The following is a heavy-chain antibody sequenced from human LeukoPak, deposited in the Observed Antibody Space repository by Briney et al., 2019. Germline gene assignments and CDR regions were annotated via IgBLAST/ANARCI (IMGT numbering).Heavy chain of an antibody. Sequence: PGGSLRLSCAASGFTFSSYWMSWVRQAPGKGLEWVANIKQDGSEKYYVDSVKGRFTISRDNAKNSLYLQMNSLRAEDTAVYYCARWGVPIYYYYMDVWGKGTTVTVSS. CDR3: ARWGVPIYYYYMDV. CDR2: IKQDGSEK. J-gene: IGHJ6*03. D-gene: IGHD3-16*01. V-gene: IGHV3-7*01. CDR1: GFTFSSYW.